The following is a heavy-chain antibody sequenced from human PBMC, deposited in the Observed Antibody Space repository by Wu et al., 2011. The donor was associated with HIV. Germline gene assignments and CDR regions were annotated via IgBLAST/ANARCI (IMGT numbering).Heavy chain of an antibody. V-gene: IGHV1-46*01. CDR2: SNPNGGSP. J-gene: IGHJ5*02. CDR1: GYTFTNYY. Sequence: QVQLVQSGAEMKKPGASVKVSCRASGYTFTNYYIHWVRQAPGQGLEWMGVSNPNGGSPGNGQKFQGRVTMTSDTSTNTVYMELTSLGSDDTAVYYCVRAVAGSGWFDPWGQGTLVTVSS. CDR3: VRAVAGSGWFDP. D-gene: IGHD6-19*01.